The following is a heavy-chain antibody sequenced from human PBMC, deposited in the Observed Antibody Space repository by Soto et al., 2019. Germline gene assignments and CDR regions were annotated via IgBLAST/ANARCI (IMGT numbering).Heavy chain of an antibody. Sequence: SETLSLTCTVSSGSISDCSWSWIRQPAGKGLEWIGHIYSSGNTNSNPSLKSRVSMSVDTSKNQLSLRLSSVTAADTAVYFCARDRGVTAAGITWFDPWGQATLVTAYS. D-gene: IGHD6-13*01. CDR1: SGSISDCS. J-gene: IGHJ5*02. V-gene: IGHV4-4*07. CDR3: ARDRGVTAAGITWFDP. CDR2: IYSSGNT.